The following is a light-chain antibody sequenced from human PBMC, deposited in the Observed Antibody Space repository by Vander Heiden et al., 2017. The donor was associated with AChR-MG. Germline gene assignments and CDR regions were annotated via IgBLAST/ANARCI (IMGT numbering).Light chain of an antibody. Sequence: SYELTQPLSVSVALGQTARITCEGDNIGGFNVQWHQQKPGQAPVLVIYRDSKRPSGIPERVSGSNSGNTATLTISRAQVGDEAYYYCQVWDSSRVVFGGGTKLTVL. J-gene: IGLJ2*01. V-gene: IGLV3-9*01. CDR3: QVWDSSRVV. CDR1: NIGGFN. CDR2: RDS.